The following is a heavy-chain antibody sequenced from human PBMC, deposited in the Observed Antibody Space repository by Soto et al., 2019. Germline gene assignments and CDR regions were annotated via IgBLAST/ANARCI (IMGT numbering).Heavy chain of an antibody. CDR1: GFTFSSYA. J-gene: IGHJ6*02. CDR2: ISANRDSS. V-gene: IGHV3-23*01. Sequence: GGSLRLSCAASGFTFSSYAMSWVRQAPGKGLEWVSGISANRDSSYNADSVKGRFTISRDNSKNTLYLQMNTLRAEDTAVYYCAKHISYYYYNAMDVWGQGTTVTVSS. CDR3: AKHISYYYYNAMDV. D-gene: IGHD2-21*01.